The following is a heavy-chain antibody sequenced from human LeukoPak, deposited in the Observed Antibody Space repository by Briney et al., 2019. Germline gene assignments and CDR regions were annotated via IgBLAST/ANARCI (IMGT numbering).Heavy chain of an antibody. Sequence: SETLSLTCAVYGGSFSGYYWSWIRQPPGKGLEWIGEINHSGSTNYNPSLKSRVTISVDTSKNQFSLKLSSVTAADTAVYYCASGPSSTSLFDYWGQGTLVTVSP. V-gene: IGHV4-34*01. J-gene: IGHJ4*02. CDR2: INHSGST. CDR3: ASGPSSTSLFDY. D-gene: IGHD2-2*01. CDR1: GGSFSGYY.